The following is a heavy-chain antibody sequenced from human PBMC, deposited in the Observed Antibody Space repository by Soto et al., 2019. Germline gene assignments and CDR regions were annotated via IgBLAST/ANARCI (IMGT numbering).Heavy chain of an antibody. CDR1: RFTFNSYW. J-gene: IGHJ4*02. V-gene: IGHV3-7*01. Sequence: EVQLVESGGGLVQPGGSLRLSCAASRFTFNSYWMSWVRQAPGKGLEWVANINQDGSEKFYVDSVKGRFTISRDNAKNSLYLQMNSLRVEDTAVYYCARDKGYRDYWCQGTLVTVSS. CDR2: INQDGSEK. CDR3: ARDKGYRDY. D-gene: IGHD2-2*01.